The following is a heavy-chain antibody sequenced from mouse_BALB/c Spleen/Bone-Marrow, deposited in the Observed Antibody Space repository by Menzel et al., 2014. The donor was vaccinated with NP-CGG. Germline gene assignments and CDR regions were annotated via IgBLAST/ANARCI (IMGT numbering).Heavy chain of an antibody. D-gene: IGHD2-14*01. CDR1: GYTFTDYW. V-gene: IGHV1-69*01. Sequence: QVQLQQPGAELVMPGASVKMSCKASGYTFTDYWMHWVKQRPGQGLEWIGAIDTSDSCTSYNQKFKGKATLTVDESSSTAYMQLSSLTSEDSAVYYCARSDYRYDPFAYWGQGTLVTVSA. J-gene: IGHJ3*01. CDR3: ARSDYRYDPFAY. CDR2: IDTSDSCT.